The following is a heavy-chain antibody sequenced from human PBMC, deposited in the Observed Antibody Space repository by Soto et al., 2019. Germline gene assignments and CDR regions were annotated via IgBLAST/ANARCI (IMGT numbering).Heavy chain of an antibody. J-gene: IGHJ4*02. Sequence: QVQLVQSGAEVKKPGASVKVSGKASGYTFTSYDINWVRQATGQGLEWMGWMNPNSGNTGNAQKFQGRITMTRNTSISTAYMGMSSLRSEDTAVYYCARSVEWLASFDYWGQGTLVTVSS. CDR2: MNPNSGNT. CDR1: GYTFTSYD. D-gene: IGHD6-19*01. V-gene: IGHV1-8*01. CDR3: ARSVEWLASFDY.